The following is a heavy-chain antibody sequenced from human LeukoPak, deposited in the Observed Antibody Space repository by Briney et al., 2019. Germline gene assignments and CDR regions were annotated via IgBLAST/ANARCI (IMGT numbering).Heavy chain of an antibody. V-gene: IGHV3-30*05. Sequence: PGRSLRLSCAASGFTFSSYGMHWVRQAPGKGLEWVAVISYDGSNKYYADSVKGRFTISRDNSKDTLYLQMNSLRAEDTAVYYCARGRRRDGYMTLGAFDIWGQGTMVTVSS. D-gene: IGHD5-24*01. CDR3: ARGRRRDGYMTLGAFDI. J-gene: IGHJ3*02. CDR2: ISYDGSNK. CDR1: GFTFSSYG.